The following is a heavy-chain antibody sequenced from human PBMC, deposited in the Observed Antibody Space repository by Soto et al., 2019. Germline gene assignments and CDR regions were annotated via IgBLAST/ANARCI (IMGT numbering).Heavy chain of an antibody. Sequence: EVQLVESGGGLVQPGGSLRLSCEASGFTFRNYDMHWVRQGTGKGLEWVSGISAAGDPDYADSVEGRFTISRDNSRNTLGLHMSSLRAEDTALYYCAIEGSGCRKGPCVTSWGQGALVTVSS. J-gene: IGHJ5*02. V-gene: IGHV3-13*05. D-gene: IGHD6-19*01. CDR3: AIEGSGCRKGPCVTS. CDR1: GFTFRNYD. CDR2: ISAAGDP.